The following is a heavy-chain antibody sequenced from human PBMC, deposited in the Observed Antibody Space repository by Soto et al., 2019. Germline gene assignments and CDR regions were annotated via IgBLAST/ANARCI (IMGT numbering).Heavy chain of an antibody. CDR2: IYYSGST. V-gene: IGHV4-31*03. D-gene: IGHD6-19*01. CDR3: ASSVGGWYFDY. CDR1: GASITSGDYY. J-gene: IGHJ4*02. Sequence: HVQLQESGPGLVKPSQTLSLTCTVSGASITSGDYYWSWIRQHPGKGLEWIGYIYYSGSTYYNPSLKSRVTISVDTSKNQFSLKLNSVTAADTAVYYCASSVGGWYFDYWGQGTLVTVPS.